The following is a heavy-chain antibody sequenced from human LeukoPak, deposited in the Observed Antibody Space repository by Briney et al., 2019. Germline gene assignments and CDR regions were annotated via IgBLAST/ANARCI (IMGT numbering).Heavy chain of an antibody. Sequence: ASAKVSCKAFNDTFTSYGISWVRQAPGKGLEWMAWISPYNGRTLYSAKLQGRVTMTRDTSTSTVYMEMSSLRSEDTAVYYCARDPSIVVVAAASQPVFYFDYWGQGTLVTVSS. CDR1: NDTFTSYG. CDR2: ISPYNGRT. CDR3: ARDPSIVVVAAASQPVFYFDY. J-gene: IGHJ4*02. D-gene: IGHD2-2*01. V-gene: IGHV1-18*01.